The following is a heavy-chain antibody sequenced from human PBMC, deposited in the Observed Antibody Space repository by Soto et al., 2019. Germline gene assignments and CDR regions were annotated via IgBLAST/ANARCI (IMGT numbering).Heavy chain of an antibody. V-gene: IGHV4-34*01. J-gene: IGHJ4*02. CDR3: ARDKITGLFDY. CDR1: GGSFSGYD. CDR2: INHSGST. D-gene: IGHD2-8*02. Sequence: QVQLQQWGAGLLKPSETLSLTCAVYGGSFSGYDWTWIRQPPGTGLEWLGEINHSGSTNYNPSLKSRVTISVDTSKNQFSLKLTSVTAADTAVYYCARDKITGLFDYWGQGTLVTVSS.